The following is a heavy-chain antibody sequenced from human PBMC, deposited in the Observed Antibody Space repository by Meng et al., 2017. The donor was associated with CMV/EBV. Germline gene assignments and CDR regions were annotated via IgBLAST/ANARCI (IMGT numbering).Heavy chain of an antibody. Sequence: ASVKVSCKASGYTFTSYGISWVRQAPGQGLEWMGWISAYNGNTNYAQKLQGRVTMTTDTSTSTAYMELRSLRSDGTAVYYCARDRNSEELVNAFDIWGQGTMVTVSS. V-gene: IGHV1-18*01. J-gene: IGHJ3*02. D-gene: IGHD6-13*01. CDR2: ISAYNGNT. CDR3: ARDRNSEELVNAFDI. CDR1: GYTFTSYG.